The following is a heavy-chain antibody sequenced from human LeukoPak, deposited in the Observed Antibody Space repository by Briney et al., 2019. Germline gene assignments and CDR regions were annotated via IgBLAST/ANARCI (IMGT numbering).Heavy chain of an antibody. Sequence: GDSLKISCKGSGYIFTNYCIVWVRQMPGKGLEWMGIIYPADSDTRYSPSFQGQVSISVDKSINTAYLQWTSLKASDTAMYYCAGTDYNFWFDPWGQGTLVTVSS. D-gene: IGHD5-24*01. CDR3: AGTDYNFWFDP. CDR2: IYPADSDT. CDR1: GYIFTNYC. V-gene: IGHV5-51*01. J-gene: IGHJ5*02.